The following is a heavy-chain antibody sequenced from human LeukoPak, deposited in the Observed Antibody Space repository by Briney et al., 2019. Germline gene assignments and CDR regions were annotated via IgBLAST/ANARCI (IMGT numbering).Heavy chain of an antibody. CDR1: GFTFSTYS. D-gene: IGHD3-10*01. CDR2: ISSSSTYI. CDR3: ARYGSGSYYYANWFDP. J-gene: IGHJ5*02. Sequence: GGSLRLSCAASGFTFSTYSMNWVRQAPGKGLEWVSSISSSSTYIYYADSVKGRFTISRDNVKNSLYLQMNSLRAEDTAVYYCARYGSGSYYYANWFDPWGQGTLVTVSS. V-gene: IGHV3-21*01.